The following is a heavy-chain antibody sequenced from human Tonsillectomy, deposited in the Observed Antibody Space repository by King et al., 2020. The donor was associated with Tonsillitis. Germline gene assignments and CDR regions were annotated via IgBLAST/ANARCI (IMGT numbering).Heavy chain of an antibody. Sequence: QLVQSGGGVVRPGGSLRLSCAVSGYSISENYMAWVRQFTGKGLDWVSVIYSAGTTNYADSVKGRFTVSKDNSKNTVFLQMRSLKPEDTAQYFCAVIYCSSGSCSCDLWGQGTLVTVSS. V-gene: IGHV3-66*01. D-gene: IGHD2-15*01. CDR3: AVIYCSSGSCSCDL. CDR2: IYSAGTT. J-gene: IGHJ5*02. CDR1: GYSISENY.